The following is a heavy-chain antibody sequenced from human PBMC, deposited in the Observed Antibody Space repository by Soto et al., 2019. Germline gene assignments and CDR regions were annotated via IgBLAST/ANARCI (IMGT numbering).Heavy chain of an antibody. Sequence: LRLSCAASGFTFSSYAMHWVRQAPGKGLEWVAVISYDGSNKYYADSVKGRFTISRDNSKNTLYLQMNSLRAEDTAVYYWARDALDYGDYYYSGMDVWGQGTTVTVSS. D-gene: IGHD3-16*01. V-gene: IGHV3-30-3*01. CDR3: ARDALDYGDYYYSGMDV. CDR1: GFTFSSYA. CDR2: ISYDGSNK. J-gene: IGHJ6*02.